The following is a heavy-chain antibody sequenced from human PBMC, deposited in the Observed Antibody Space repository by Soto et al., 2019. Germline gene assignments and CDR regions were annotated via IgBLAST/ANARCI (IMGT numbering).Heavy chain of an antibody. CDR1: GFTFSSYS. D-gene: IGHD5-18*01. V-gene: IGHV3-48*02. CDR2: ISSSSSTI. CDR3: ARVESSYGLPYFDY. Sequence: EVQLVESGGGLVQPGGSPRLSCAASGFTFSSYSMNWVRQAPGKGLEWVSYISSSSSTIYYADSVKGRFTISRDNAKNSLYLQMNSLRDEDTAVYYCARVESSYGLPYFDYWGQGTLVTVSS. J-gene: IGHJ4*02.